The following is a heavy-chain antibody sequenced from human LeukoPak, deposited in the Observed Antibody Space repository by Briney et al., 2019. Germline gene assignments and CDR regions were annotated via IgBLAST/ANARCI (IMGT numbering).Heavy chain of an antibody. CDR2: ISGDGGST. Sequence: GGSLRLSCAASGFTFDDYAMHWVRQAPGKGLEWVSLISGDGGSTYYADSVKGRFTISRDNSKNSLYLQMNSLRTEDTALYYCAKDMLAVRGVTPIPYGMDAWGQGTTVTVSS. CDR1: GFTFDDYA. V-gene: IGHV3-43*02. CDR3: AKDMLAVRGVTPIPYGMDA. D-gene: IGHD3-10*01. J-gene: IGHJ6*02.